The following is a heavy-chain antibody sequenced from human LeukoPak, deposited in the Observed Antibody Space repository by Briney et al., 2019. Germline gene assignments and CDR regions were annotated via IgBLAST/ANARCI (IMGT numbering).Heavy chain of an antibody. CDR2: TYHSGST. CDR1: GGSISPYY. V-gene: IGHV4-59*08. Sequence: SETLSLTCTVSGGSISPYYWSWIRQPPGKGLEWIGYTYHSGSTNYNPSLKSRVTISVDTSNNQFSLKLSSVTAADSAVYYCARHLVTTRGGMDVWGQGTTVTVSS. D-gene: IGHD4-11*01. CDR3: ARHLVTTRGGMDV. J-gene: IGHJ6*02.